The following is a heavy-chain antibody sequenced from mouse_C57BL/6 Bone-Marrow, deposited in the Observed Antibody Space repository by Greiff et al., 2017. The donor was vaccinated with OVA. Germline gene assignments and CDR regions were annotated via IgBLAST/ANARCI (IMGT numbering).Heavy chain of an antibody. Sequence: EVQRVESGPGLVKPSQSLSLTCSVTGYSITSGYYWNWIRQFPGNKLEWMGYISYDGSNNYNPSLKNRISITRDTSKNQFFLKLNSVTTEDTATYYCARSSYDGYYGRLFDYWGQGTTLTVSS. D-gene: IGHD2-3*01. J-gene: IGHJ2*01. V-gene: IGHV3-6*01. CDR3: ARSSYDGYYGRLFDY. CDR1: GYSITSGYY. CDR2: ISYDGSN.